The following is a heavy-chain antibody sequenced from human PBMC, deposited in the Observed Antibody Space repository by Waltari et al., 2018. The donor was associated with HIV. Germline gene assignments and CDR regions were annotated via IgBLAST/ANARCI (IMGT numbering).Heavy chain of an antibody. CDR2: ISGSGGST. J-gene: IGHJ3*02. Sequence: EVQLLESGGGLVQPGGSLRLSCAASGFTFSSYAMSWVRQAPGKGLEWVSAISGSGGSTYYADSVKGRFTISRDNSKNTLYLQMNSLRAEDTAVYYCAKDIIYCSSTSCHDAFDIWGQGTMVTVSS. CDR1: GFTFSSYA. CDR3: AKDIIYCSSTSCHDAFDI. D-gene: IGHD2-2*01. V-gene: IGHV3-23*01.